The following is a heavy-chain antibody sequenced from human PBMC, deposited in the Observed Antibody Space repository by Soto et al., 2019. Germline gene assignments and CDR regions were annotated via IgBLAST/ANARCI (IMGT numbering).Heavy chain of an antibody. CDR3: ARDLSTGWFETGTGGMDV. CDR2: IIPILGIA. Sequence: QVQLVQSGAEVKKPGSSVKVSCKASGGTFSSYTISWVRQAPGQGLEWMGRIIPILGIANYAQKFQGRVTITADKSTSTAYMELSSLRSEDTAVYYCARDLSTGWFETGTGGMDVWGQGTTVTVSS. J-gene: IGHJ6*02. V-gene: IGHV1-69*08. D-gene: IGHD6-19*01. CDR1: GGTFSSYT.